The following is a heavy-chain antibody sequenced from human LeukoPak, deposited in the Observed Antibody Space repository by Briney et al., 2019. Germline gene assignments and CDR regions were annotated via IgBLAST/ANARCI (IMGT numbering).Heavy chain of an antibody. D-gene: IGHD6-13*01. Sequence: ASVKVSCKASGYTFTSYDINWVRQATGQGLEWMGWMNPNSGNTGYAQKFQGRVTITRNTSISTAYMEQSSLRSVDTAVYYCARGLYSSSWYERDYWGQGTLVTVSS. CDR2: MNPNSGNT. CDR3: ARGLYSSSWYERDY. J-gene: IGHJ4*02. CDR1: GYTFTSYD. V-gene: IGHV1-8*03.